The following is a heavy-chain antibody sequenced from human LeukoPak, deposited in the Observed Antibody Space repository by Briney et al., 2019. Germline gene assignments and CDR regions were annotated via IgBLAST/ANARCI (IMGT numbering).Heavy chain of an antibody. Sequence: GGSLRLSCAASGFTFSSYAMSWVRQAPGKGLEWVSAISANGGSTHYADSVKGRLSFSRDNSKNTLYLQMNSLRHEDTAVYYCAKGTCGWYNFDYWGQGTLVTVSS. CDR2: ISANGGST. CDR1: GFTFSSYA. J-gene: IGHJ4*02. CDR3: AKGTCGWYNFDY. D-gene: IGHD6-19*01. V-gene: IGHV3-23*01.